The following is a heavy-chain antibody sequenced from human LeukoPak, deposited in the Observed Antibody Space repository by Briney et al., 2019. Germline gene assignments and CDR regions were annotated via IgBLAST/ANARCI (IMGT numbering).Heavy chain of an antibody. V-gene: IGHV4-4*07. J-gene: IGHJ5*02. CDR3: ARGSGYYYDSSGYYSSRQNWFDP. CDR1: GGSISSYY. Sequence: SETLSLTCTVSGGSISSYYWSWIRQPAGKGLEWIGRIYTSGSTNYNPSLKSRVSMSVDTSKNQFSLKLSSVTAADTAVYYCARGSGYYYDSSGYYSSRQNWFDPWGQGTLVTVSS. CDR2: IYTSGST. D-gene: IGHD3-22*01.